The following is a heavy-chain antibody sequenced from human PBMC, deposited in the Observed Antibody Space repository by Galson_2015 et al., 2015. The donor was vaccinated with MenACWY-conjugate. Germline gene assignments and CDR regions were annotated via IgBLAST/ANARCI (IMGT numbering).Heavy chain of an antibody. CDR3: ARGGEKGSFDA. CDR2: IYYSGKT. CDR1: GDSMRSNY. Sequence: ETLSLTCTVSGDSMRSNYWSWIRPPPGQGLECIGYIYYSGKTNQNPSLRSRVTISIDTSKNQFSLKLNSVTAADTAVYYCARGGEKGSFDAWGQGTLVTVSS. V-gene: IGHV4-59*01. J-gene: IGHJ4*02.